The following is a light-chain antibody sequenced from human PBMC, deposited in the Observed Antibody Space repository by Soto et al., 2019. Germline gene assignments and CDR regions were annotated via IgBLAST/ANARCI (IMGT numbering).Light chain of an antibody. CDR2: VVN. V-gene: IGLV2-11*01. CDR1: SSDVGGYNS. J-gene: IGLJ1*01. Sequence: QSALTQPRSVSGSPGQSVTISCTEASSDVGGYNSVSWYQQHPVKAPKLMIYVVNKRPSGVPDRFSGSKSGNTASLTISGLHTEDEADNYCCSYAGTSKVFANETKVTV. CDR3: CSYAGTSKV.